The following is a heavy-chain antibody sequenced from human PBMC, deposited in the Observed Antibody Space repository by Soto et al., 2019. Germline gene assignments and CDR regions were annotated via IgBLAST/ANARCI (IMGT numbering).Heavy chain of an antibody. CDR3: ARDRSYGSGSYYLSGSGMDV. Sequence: ASVKVSCKASGYTFTSYGISWVRQAPGQGLEWMGWISAYNGNTNYAQKLQGRVTMTTDTSTSTAYMELRSLRSDDTAVYYCARDRSYGSGSYYLSGSGMDVWGQGTTVTAP. V-gene: IGHV1-18*04. J-gene: IGHJ6*02. CDR1: GYTFTSYG. D-gene: IGHD3-10*01. CDR2: ISAYNGNT.